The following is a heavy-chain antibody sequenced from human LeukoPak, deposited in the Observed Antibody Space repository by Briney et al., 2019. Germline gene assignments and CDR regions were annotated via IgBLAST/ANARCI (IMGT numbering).Heavy chain of an antibody. CDR1: GFNFNGYW. CDR3: ARAIRGSAVDTGDR. D-gene: IGHD3-10*01. J-gene: IGHJ4*02. CDR2: TKEDESEK. V-gene: IGHV3-7*01. Sequence: GGSLRLSCVASGFNFNGYWMSWVRQAPGKGLEWVAKTKEDESEKYYVDSVKGRFTISRDNAKNSLFLQMNSMTVEDTAVYYCARAIRGSAVDTGDRWGQGTLVTVSS.